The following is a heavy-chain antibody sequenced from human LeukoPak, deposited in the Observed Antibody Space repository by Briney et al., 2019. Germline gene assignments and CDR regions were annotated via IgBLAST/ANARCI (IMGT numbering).Heavy chain of an antibody. Sequence: PGGSLRLSCAASGFTFSSYWIHWVRQAPGKGLEWVSSIFPSGGEIHYADSVRGRFTISRDNSKSTLSLQMNSLRAEDTAIYYCATYRQVLLPFESWGQGTLVTVSS. CDR3: ATYRQVLLPFES. CDR1: GFTFSSYW. D-gene: IGHD2-8*02. V-gene: IGHV3-23*01. CDR2: IFPSGGEI. J-gene: IGHJ4*02.